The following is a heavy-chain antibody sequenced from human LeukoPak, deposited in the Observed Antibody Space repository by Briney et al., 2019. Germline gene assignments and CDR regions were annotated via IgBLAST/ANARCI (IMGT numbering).Heavy chain of an antibody. CDR3: ATSSTSRPFDP. V-gene: IGHV1-69*04. CDR1: GGTFSSYA. CDR2: IIPILGIA. D-gene: IGHD2-2*01. J-gene: IGHJ5*02. Sequence: SVKVSCKASGGTFSSYAISWVRQAPGQGLEWMGRIIPILGIANYAQKFQGRVTITADKSTSTAYMELSSLRSEDTAVYYCATSSTSRPFDPWGQGTLVTVSS.